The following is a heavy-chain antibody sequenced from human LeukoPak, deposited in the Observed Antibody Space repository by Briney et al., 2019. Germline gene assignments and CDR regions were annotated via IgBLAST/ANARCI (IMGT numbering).Heavy chain of an antibody. V-gene: IGHV1-46*01. CDR2: INPSGGST. Sequence: VASVKVSCKASGYTFTSYYMHWVRQAPGQGLEWMGIINPSGGSTSYAQKFQGRVTMTRDTSTSTVYMELSSLRSEDTAVYYCASQAIAAAGRGSFDYWGQGTLVTVSS. CDR3: ASQAIAAAGRGSFDY. D-gene: IGHD6-13*01. J-gene: IGHJ4*02. CDR1: GYTFTSYY.